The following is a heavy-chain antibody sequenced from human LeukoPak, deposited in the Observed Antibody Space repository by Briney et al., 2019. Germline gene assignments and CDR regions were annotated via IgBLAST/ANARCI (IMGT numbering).Heavy chain of an antibody. CDR1: GFTFGSYE. Sequence: PGGSLRLSCAASGFTFGSYEMNWVRQAPGKGLEWVSYISSSGSSIYYADSVKGRFTISRDNAKNSLYLQMNSLRAEDTAVYYCARVLLGDADMVTDYWGQGTLVTVSS. CDR2: ISSSGSSI. V-gene: IGHV3-48*03. CDR3: ARVLLGDADMVTDY. J-gene: IGHJ4*02. D-gene: IGHD5-18*01.